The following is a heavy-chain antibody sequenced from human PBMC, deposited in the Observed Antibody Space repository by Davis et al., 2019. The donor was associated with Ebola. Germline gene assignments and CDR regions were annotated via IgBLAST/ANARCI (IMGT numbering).Heavy chain of an antibody. CDR1: GSPISSSSYY. CDR3: ARQISGSYNRLIDY. CDR2: IYYSGST. J-gene: IGHJ4*02. D-gene: IGHD1-26*01. V-gene: IGHV4-39*01. Sequence: SDPLSPTCPLPGSPISSSSYYWCWIRQPPGKGLEWLGSIYYSGSTYYNPSLKRRVTISVDTSKNQFSLKLSSVTAADTAVYYCARQISGSYNRLIDYWGQGTLVTVSS.